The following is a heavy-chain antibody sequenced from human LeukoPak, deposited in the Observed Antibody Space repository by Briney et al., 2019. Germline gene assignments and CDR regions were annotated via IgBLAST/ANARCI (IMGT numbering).Heavy chain of an antibody. CDR3: ARDYSSGRYIFDY. D-gene: IGHD6-19*01. Sequence: KPGGSLRLSCAPSGFTFSSYSMNWVGQAPRKGLEWVSSISSSSSYMYYAASVKARFTISRDNAKNSLYLQMNSLRAEDTAVYYCARDYSSGRYIFDYWGQGTLVSVSS. CDR1: GFTFSSYS. CDR2: ISSSSSYM. J-gene: IGHJ4*01. V-gene: IGHV3-21*01.